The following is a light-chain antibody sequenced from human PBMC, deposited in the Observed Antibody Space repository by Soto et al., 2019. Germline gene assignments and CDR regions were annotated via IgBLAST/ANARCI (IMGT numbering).Light chain of an antibody. V-gene: IGKV3D-20*02. Sequence: EIVLTQSPGTLSLSPGERATLSCRASQSVSSSYLAWYQQKPGQAPRLLIYGASSRATGIPDRFSGSGSGTDLTLTISSLEPEDFAVYYCQQRSNWPPWTFGQGTKVEIK. CDR1: QSVSSSY. CDR2: GAS. J-gene: IGKJ1*01. CDR3: QQRSNWPPWT.